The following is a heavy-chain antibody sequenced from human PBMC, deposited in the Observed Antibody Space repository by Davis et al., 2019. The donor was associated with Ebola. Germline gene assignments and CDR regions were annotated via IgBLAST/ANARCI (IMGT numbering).Heavy chain of an antibody. J-gene: IGHJ4*02. D-gene: IGHD5-18*01. V-gene: IGHV3-33*01. CDR2: IWYDGSNK. CDR3: ARGVDTAMVDYFDY. CDR1: GFTFSSYG. Sequence: GESLKISCAASGFTFSSYGMHWVRQAPGKGLEWVAVIWYDGSNKYYADSVKGRFTISRDNSKNTLYLQMNSLRAEDTAVYYCARGVDTAMVDYFDYWGQGTLVTVSS.